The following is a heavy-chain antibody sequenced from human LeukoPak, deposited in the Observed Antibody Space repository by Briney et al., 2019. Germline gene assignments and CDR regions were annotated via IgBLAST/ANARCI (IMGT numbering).Heavy chain of an antibody. CDR1: GGSISTNY. Sequence: SETLSLTCNVSGGSISTNYWTWMRQPAGKGLEWIGRIYHGNPHYNPSFKSRVTMSLDTSTNQFSLKLSSVTAADTAVYYCTTRNLDSVWNYNMEVWGQGTTVTVSS. V-gene: IGHV4-4*07. D-gene: IGHD6-19*01. CDR2: IYHGNP. CDR3: TTRNLDSVWNYNMEV. J-gene: IGHJ6*02.